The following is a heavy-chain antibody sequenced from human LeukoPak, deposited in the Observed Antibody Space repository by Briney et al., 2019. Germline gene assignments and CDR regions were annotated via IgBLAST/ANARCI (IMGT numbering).Heavy chain of an antibody. CDR1: GYTFTRYY. CDR3: ARGSVMTSDYYYDMDV. V-gene: IGHV1-46*01. D-gene: IGHD2-21*02. CDR2: INPSGGSR. Sequence: ASVNVSCKASGYTFTRYYMHWVRQAPGQRREWIGTINPSGGSRTYAEQFQGRVTMTRDTSTSTGYMELSSLRSEDTAVYYCARGSVMTSDYYYDMDVWGQGTTVTVSS. J-gene: IGHJ6*02.